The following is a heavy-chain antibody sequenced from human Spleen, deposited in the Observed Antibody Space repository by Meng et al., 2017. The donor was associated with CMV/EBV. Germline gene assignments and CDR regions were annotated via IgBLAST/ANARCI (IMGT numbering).Heavy chain of an antibody. V-gene: IGHV1-2*02. D-gene: IGHD3-9*01. CDR1: CIFPGSY. J-gene: IGHJ5*02. Sequence: CIFPGSYMHWVRQAPGQGLEWMGWIHPKGGATIYAQRFRGRVTMTWDTSISTAYMELSRVRSDDTAVYYCASRYYDVLTGDNWFDPWGQGTLVTVSS. CDR3: ASRYYDVLTGDNWFDP. CDR2: IHPKGGAT.